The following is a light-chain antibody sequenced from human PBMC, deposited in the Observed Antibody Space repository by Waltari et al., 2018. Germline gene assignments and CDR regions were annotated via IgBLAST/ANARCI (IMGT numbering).Light chain of an antibody. CDR3: QQYYSRRT. V-gene: IGKV4-1*01. Sequence: DIVMTQSPDSLAVSLGERGTINCKSSQSLLYNSNDKNYLAWYQQKPGQPPKLLFYWASTRHSGVPDRFSGTGSATDFTLTINSLQAEDVAVYYCQQYYSRRTFGQGTRVEIK. CDR2: WAS. CDR1: QSLLYNSNDKNY. J-gene: IGKJ1*01.